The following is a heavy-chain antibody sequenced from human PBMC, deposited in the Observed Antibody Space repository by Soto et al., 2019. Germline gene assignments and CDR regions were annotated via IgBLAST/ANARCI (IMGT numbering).Heavy chain of an antibody. CDR2: ITTTSPI. V-gene: IGHV3-48*02. CDR1: GFISSSYT. Sequence: EVQLVESGGGLVQPGGSLRLSCAASGFISSSYTMNWVRQAPGKGLEWISYITTTSPIYYADSVKGRFTISRDNAKNSLYLQMNSLRDEDTAVYYCARDSGYAFDIWGQGTMVTVSS. D-gene: IGHD3-10*01. CDR3: ARDSGYAFDI. J-gene: IGHJ3*02.